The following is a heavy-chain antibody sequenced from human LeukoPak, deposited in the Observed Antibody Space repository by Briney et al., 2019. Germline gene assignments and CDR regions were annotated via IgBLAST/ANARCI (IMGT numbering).Heavy chain of an antibody. D-gene: IGHD3-10*02. CDR2: IYSGGST. CDR1: GFTVSSNY. Sequence: GGSLRLSCAASGFTVSSNYMSWVRQAPGKGLEWVSVIYSGGSTYYADSVKGRFTVSRDNAKNSLYLQMNSLRAEDTAVYYCAELGITMIGGVWGKGTTVTISS. CDR3: AELGITMIGGV. V-gene: IGHV3-66*01. J-gene: IGHJ6*04.